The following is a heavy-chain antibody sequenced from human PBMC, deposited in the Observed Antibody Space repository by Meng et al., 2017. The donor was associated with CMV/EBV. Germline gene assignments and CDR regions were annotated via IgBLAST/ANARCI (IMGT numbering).Heavy chain of an antibody. Sequence: SETLSLTCTVSGGSISSSSYYWGWIRQPPGKGLEWIGSIYYSGSTYYNPSLKSRVTISVDTSKNQFSLKLSSVTAADTAVYYCARPHLEWLFGDAFDIWSQGTMVTVSS. CDR1: GGSISSSSYY. CDR3: ARPHLEWLFGDAFDI. V-gene: IGHV4-39*01. D-gene: IGHD3-3*01. CDR2: IYYSGST. J-gene: IGHJ3*02.